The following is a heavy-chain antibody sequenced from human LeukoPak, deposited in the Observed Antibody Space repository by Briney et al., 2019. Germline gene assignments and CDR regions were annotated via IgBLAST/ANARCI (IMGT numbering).Heavy chain of an antibody. D-gene: IGHD3-9*01. V-gene: IGHV3-23*01. CDR2: ISGSGGST. Sequence: PGGSLRLSCAASGFTFSSYAMSWVRQAPGKGLEWVSAISGSGGSTYYADSVKGRFTISRDNSKNTLYLQMNSLRAEDTAVYYCAKECYDILTGRPAHAFDIWGQGTMVTVSS. J-gene: IGHJ3*02. CDR3: AKECYDILTGRPAHAFDI. CDR1: GFTFSSYA.